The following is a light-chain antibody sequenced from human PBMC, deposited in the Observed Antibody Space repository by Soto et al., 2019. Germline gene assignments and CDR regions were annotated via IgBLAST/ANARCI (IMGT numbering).Light chain of an antibody. V-gene: IGLV1-40*01. CDR2: GNS. J-gene: IGLJ2*01. Sequence: QSVLTQPPSVSGAPGQRVTISCTGSSSNIGAGYDVHWYQQLPGTAPKLLIYGNSNRPSGVPDRFSGSKSGTSASLAITGLQAEDVADYYCQSYDSSLSASNVVFGGGTKLTVL. CDR1: SSNIGAGYD. CDR3: QSYDSSLSASNVV.